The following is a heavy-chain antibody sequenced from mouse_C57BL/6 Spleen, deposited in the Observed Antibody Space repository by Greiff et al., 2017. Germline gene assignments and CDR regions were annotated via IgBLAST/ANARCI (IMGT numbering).Heavy chain of an antibody. CDR2: ISDGGSYT. CDR3: ARSQLRRDYFDY. V-gene: IGHV5-4*01. J-gene: IGHJ2*01. D-gene: IGHD2-4*01. Sequence: EVLLVESGGGLVKPGGSLKLSCAASGFTFSSYAMSWVRQTPEKRLEWVATISDGGSYTYYPDNVKGRFTITRDNAKNNLYLQMSQLKSEDTAMYYCARSQLRRDYFDYWGQGTTLTVSS. CDR1: GFTFSSYA.